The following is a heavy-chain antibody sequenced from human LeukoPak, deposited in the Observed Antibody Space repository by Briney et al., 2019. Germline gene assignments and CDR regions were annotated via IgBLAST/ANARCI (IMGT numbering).Heavy chain of an antibody. CDR3: AKGTIFGVAPSNYMDV. CDR2: ISSSGSTI. D-gene: IGHD3-3*01. Sequence: GGSLRLSCAASGFTFSDYYMSWIRQAPGKGLEWVSYISSSGSTIYYADSVKGRFTISRDNAKNSLYLQMNSLRAEDTAVYYCAKGTIFGVAPSNYMDVWGKGTTVTVSS. V-gene: IGHV3-11*01. J-gene: IGHJ6*03. CDR1: GFTFSDYY.